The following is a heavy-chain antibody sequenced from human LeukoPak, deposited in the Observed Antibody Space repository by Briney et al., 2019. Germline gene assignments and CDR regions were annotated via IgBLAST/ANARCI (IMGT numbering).Heavy chain of an antibody. CDR3: AKDRYDSSGYHPPYFDY. D-gene: IGHD3-22*01. Sequence: PGGSLRLSCAASGFTFSSYAMSWVRQAPGKGLEWVSAISGSGGSTYYADSVKGRFTISRDNSKNTLYLQMNSLRAEDTAVYYCAKDRYDSSGYHPPYFDYWGQGTPVTVSS. J-gene: IGHJ4*02. V-gene: IGHV3-23*01. CDR1: GFTFSSYA. CDR2: ISGSGGST.